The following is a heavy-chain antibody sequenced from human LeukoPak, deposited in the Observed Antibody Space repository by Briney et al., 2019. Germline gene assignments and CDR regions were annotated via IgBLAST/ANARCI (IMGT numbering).Heavy chain of an antibody. CDR3: AGTHTYYYDSSGYYYPGY. Sequence: GGSLRLSCAASGFTVSSNYMSWVRQAPGKGLEWVSVIYSGGSTYYADSVKGRFTISRDNSKNTLYLQMNSLRAEDTAVYYCAGTHTYYYDSSGYYYPGYWGQGTLVTVSS. V-gene: IGHV3-66*01. J-gene: IGHJ4*02. D-gene: IGHD3-22*01. CDR1: GFTVSSNY. CDR2: IYSGGST.